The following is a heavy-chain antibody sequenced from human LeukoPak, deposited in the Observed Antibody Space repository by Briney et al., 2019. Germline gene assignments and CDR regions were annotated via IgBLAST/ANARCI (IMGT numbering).Heavy chain of an antibody. Sequence: GGSLRLSCAASGFTFSDYYMSWIRQAPGKGLVWVSRINSDGSSTSYADSVKGRFTISRDNAKNTLYLQMNSLRAEDTAVYYCAKGSRVRCSGGSCYYYDYWGQGTLVTVSS. CDR3: AKGSRVRCSGGSCYYYDY. CDR2: INSDGSST. V-gene: IGHV3-74*01. D-gene: IGHD2-15*01. J-gene: IGHJ4*02. CDR1: GFTFSDYY.